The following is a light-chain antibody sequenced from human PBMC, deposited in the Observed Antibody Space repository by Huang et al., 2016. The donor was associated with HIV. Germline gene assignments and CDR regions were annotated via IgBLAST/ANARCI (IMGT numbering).Light chain of an antibody. Sequence: AVQLTQSPSSLSASVGDTVIISCRASQDIGTSLAWYQQRTGRAPKLLISAASTLQTGVPSRFSGNSAGTYFTLFITNLQPEDFATYYCQQLHTYPITFGQGTRLDMK. CDR2: AAS. CDR3: QQLHTYPIT. V-gene: IGKV1-13*02. J-gene: IGKJ5*01. CDR1: QDIGTS.